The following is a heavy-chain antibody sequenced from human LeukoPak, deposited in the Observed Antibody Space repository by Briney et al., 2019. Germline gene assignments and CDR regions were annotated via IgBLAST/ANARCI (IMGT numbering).Heavy chain of an antibody. CDR2: IRYDGSNK. D-gene: IGHD2-2*01. Sequence: GGSLRLSCAASGFTFSSYGMHWVRRAPGKGLEWVAFIRYDGSNKYYADSVKGRFTISRDNSKNTLYLQMNSLRAEDTAVYYCAKGGYCSSTSCPPQLDYWGQGTLVTVSS. V-gene: IGHV3-30*02. CDR3: AKGGYCSSTSCPPQLDY. J-gene: IGHJ4*02. CDR1: GFTFSSYG.